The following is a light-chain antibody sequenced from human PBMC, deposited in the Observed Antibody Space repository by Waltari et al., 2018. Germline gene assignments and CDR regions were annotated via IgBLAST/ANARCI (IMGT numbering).Light chain of an antibody. V-gene: IGKV3-15*01. J-gene: IGKJ4*01. CDR2: GAS. Sequence: EIVMTQSPATLSVSPGERATLSCRASQGVSSNLAWHQQKPGPAPRLLIYGASTRATGIPARFSGSGSGTEFTLTISSLQSEDFAVYYCQQYNNWPPLTFGGGTKVEIK. CDR3: QQYNNWPPLT. CDR1: QGVSSN.